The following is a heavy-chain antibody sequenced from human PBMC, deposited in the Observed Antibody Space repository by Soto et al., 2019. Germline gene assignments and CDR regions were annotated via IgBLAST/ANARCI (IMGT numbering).Heavy chain of an antibody. CDR3: ARDATYYDFWSGFNYGMDV. D-gene: IGHD3-3*01. J-gene: IGHJ6*02. Sequence: VGSLRLSCAAPGFTFSSYAMHWVRQAPGKGLEWVAVISYDGSNKYYADSVKGRFTISRDNSKNTLYLQMNSLRAEDTAVYYCARDATYYDFWSGFNYGMDVWGQGTTVTVSS. CDR1: GFTFSSYA. CDR2: ISYDGSNK. V-gene: IGHV3-30-3*01.